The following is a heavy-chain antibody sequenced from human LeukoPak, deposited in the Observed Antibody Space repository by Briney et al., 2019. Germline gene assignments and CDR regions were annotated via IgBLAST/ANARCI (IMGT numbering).Heavy chain of an antibody. D-gene: IGHD3-10*01. V-gene: IGHV4-34*01. CDR1: GGSFSGYY. CDR2: TNHSGST. Sequence: KPSETLSLTCAVYGGSFSGYYWSWIRQPPGKGLEWIGETNHSGSTNYNPSLKSRVTISVDTSKNQFSLKLSSVTAADTAVYYCARGRQYYYGSGRPRAPFDYWGQGTLVTVSS. CDR3: ARGRQYYYGSGRPRAPFDY. J-gene: IGHJ4*02.